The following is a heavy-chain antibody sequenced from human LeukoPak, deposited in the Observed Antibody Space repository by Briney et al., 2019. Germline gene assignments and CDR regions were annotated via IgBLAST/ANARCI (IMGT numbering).Heavy chain of an antibody. CDR3: TTDPTGITGIEWAFDI. Sequence: PGGSLRLSCMASGFPFNTYSMTWVRQAPGKGLEWVGRIKSKTDGGTTDYAAPVKGRFTISRDDSKNTLYLQMNSPKTEDTAVYYCTTDPTGITGIEWAFDIWGQGTMVTVSS. J-gene: IGHJ3*02. V-gene: IGHV3-15*01. CDR1: GFPFNTYS. D-gene: IGHD1-20*01. CDR2: IKSKTDGGTT.